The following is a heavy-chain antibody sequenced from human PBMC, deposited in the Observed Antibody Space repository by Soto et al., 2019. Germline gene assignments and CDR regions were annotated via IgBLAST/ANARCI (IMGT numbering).Heavy chain of an antibody. Sequence: TLSLTCTVSGVSISSRSYYWGWIRQTPGKGLEWIGTIYFSGKTSYHPSLKSRLTIYVDRSKNQCALNLTSVTAADTAVYYCARHGSSWGPGTLVPVS. CDR2: IYFSGKT. CDR1: GVSISSRSYY. CDR3: ARHGSS. V-gene: IGHV4-39*01. J-gene: IGHJ5*02.